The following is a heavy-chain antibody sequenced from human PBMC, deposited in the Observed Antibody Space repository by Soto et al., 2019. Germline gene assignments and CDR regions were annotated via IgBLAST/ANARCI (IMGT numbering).Heavy chain of an antibody. CDR2: ISGSGGST. V-gene: IGHV3-23*01. J-gene: IGHJ5*02. CDR1: GFTFSSYA. D-gene: IGHD1-1*01. CDR3: AKGNERWLQGKVDP. Sequence: PGGSLRLSCAASGFTFSSYAMSWVRQAPGKGLEWVSAISGSGGSTYYADSVKGRFTISRDNSKNTLYLQMNSLRAEATAVYYCAKGNERWLQGKVDPWGQGTLVTVSS.